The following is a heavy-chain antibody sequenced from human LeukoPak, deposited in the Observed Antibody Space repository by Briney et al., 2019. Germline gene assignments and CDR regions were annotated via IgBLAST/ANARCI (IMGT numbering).Heavy chain of an antibody. CDR2: INEDGSER. CDR1: GFNFSNYW. Sequence: GGSLRLSCVASGFNFSNYWMSWVRQAPGKGLEWVANINEDGSERYYVDSVKGRFIISRENAKNSLSLELYRLRADDRAVYYCARGPRPMQTFGGVFALLYYFDYWGQGTLVTLSS. V-gene: IGHV3-7*01. CDR3: ARGPRPMQTFGGVFALLYYFDY. D-gene: IGHD3-16*01. J-gene: IGHJ4*02.